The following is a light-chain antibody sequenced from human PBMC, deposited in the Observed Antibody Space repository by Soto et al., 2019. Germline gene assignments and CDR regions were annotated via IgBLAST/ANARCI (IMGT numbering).Light chain of an antibody. CDR2: DAS. CDR1: ESVRTF. V-gene: IGKV3-11*01. CDR3: QQRYSWPPIFT. Sequence: EIVLTQSPAPLSLSPGETATLSCRASESVRTFVAWFQQRPAQSPRVLIRDASRRAPGIPARFSCSGSGTEFTLTISRLEPEDSAGYYCQQRYSWPPIFTFGPGTKLESK. J-gene: IGKJ3*01.